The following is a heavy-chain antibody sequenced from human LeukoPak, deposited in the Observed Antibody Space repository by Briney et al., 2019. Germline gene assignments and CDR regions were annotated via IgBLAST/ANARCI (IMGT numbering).Heavy chain of an antibody. CDR3: ARRSPVSVGATSYYYYMDV. CDR2: IYPGDSDT. J-gene: IGHJ6*03. V-gene: IGHV5-51*01. CDR1: GYRFSTSW. D-gene: IGHD1-26*01. Sequence: GESLKISCKGSGYRFSTSWIGWVRQMPGKGLEWMGIIYPGDSDTRYSPSFQGQVTISADKSISTAYLQWSSLKASDTAMYYCARRSPVSVGATSYYYYMDVWGKGTTVAVSS.